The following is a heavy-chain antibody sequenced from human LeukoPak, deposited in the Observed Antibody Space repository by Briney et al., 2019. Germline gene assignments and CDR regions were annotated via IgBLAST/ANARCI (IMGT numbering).Heavy chain of an antibody. V-gene: IGHV4-34*01. D-gene: IGHD2-15*01. CDR1: GGSFSGYY. CDR2: INHSGST. J-gene: IGHJ4*02. CDR3: ARGRLMVFAATPYYCDY. Sequence: KPSETLSLTCAVFGGSFSGYYWGWIRQPPGKGLEWIGEINHSGSTNYNPSLKSRVTISVDTSKNQFSLKLSSVTPADTALYYCARGRLMVFAATPYYCDYWGQGTLGTVSS.